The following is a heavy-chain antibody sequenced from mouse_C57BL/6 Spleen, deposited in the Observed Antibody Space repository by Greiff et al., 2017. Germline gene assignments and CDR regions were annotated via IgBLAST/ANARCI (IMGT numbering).Heavy chain of an antibody. CDR1: GYTFTDYY. D-gene: IGHD3-2*02. CDR2: IYPGSGNT. CDR3: ARGAAQAFAWCAY. V-gene: IGHV1-76*01. J-gene: IGHJ3*01. Sequence: QVQLQQSGAELVRPGASVKLSCKASGYTFTDYYINWVKQRPGQGLEWIARIYPGSGNTYYNEKFKGKATLTAEKSSSTAYMQLSSLTSEDSAVYFCARGAAQAFAWCAYWGQGTLVTVSA.